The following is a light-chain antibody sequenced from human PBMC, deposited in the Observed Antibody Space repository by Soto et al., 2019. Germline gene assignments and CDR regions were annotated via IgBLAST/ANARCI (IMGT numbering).Light chain of an antibody. Sequence: NFMLTQPHSVSESPGKTVTISCTRSSGSIASNYVQRYQHRPGSAPTTVIYEDNQRPSGVPDRFSGSIDSSSNSASLTISGLKTEDEADYYCQSYDSSNPWVFGGGTKLTVL. J-gene: IGLJ3*02. V-gene: IGLV6-57*03. CDR3: QSYDSSNPWV. CDR2: EDN. CDR1: SGSIASNY.